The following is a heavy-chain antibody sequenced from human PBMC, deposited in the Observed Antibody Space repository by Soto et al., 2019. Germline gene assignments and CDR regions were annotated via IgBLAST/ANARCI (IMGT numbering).Heavy chain of an antibody. CDR2: INHSGST. Sequence: SETLSLTCAVYGGSFSGYYWSWIRQPPGKGLEWIGEINHSGSTNYNPSLKSRVTTSVDTSKNQFSLKLSSVTAADTAVYYCPRISGYGSGSAWFDPWGQGTLVTVSS. D-gene: IGHD3-10*01. J-gene: IGHJ5*02. CDR1: GGSFSGYY. V-gene: IGHV4-34*01. CDR3: PRISGYGSGSAWFDP.